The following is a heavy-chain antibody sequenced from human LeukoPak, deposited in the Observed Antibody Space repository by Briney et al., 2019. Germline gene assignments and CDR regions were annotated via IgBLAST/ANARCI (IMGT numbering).Heavy chain of an antibody. J-gene: IGHJ4*02. Sequence: SETLSLTCAVYGGSFSGYYWSWIRQPPGKGLEWIGSIYSSGSTYYNASLQSRVTISIETSKNQISLRLNSVTAADTAMYYCAKSGGYGPIDYWGQGTLVTVSS. V-gene: IGHV4-34*01. CDR1: GGSFSGYY. CDR3: AKSGGYGPIDY. CDR2: IYSSGST. D-gene: IGHD1-26*01.